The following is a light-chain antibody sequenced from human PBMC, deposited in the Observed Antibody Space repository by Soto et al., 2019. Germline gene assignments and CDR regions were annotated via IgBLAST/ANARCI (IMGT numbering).Light chain of an antibody. CDR1: QSVSSD. V-gene: IGKV3-15*01. J-gene: IGKJ1*01. CDR2: GAS. Sequence: EIVMTQSPDTLSVSPGERATLSCRASQSVSSDLAWYQQKPGQAPRLLIYGASTRATGIPARFSGSGSGTEFTLTISSLQSEDFAVYYCQQYNNWPPCTFGQGTKV. CDR3: QQYNNWPPCT.